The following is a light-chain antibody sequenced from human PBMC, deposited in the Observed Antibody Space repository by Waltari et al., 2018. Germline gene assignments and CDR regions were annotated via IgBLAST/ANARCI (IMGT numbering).Light chain of an antibody. V-gene: IGKV3-15*01. CDR3: QQYNNWPPLT. J-gene: IGKJ4*01. CDR2: GAS. Sequence: ETVMTQSPATLSVSPGERATLSCRASKSVSSNLAWYQQNTGQAPRLLIYGASTRATGSPARFSGSWSGTEFTLTISSLQSEDFAVYYCQQYNNWPPLTFGGGTKVEIK. CDR1: KSVSSN.